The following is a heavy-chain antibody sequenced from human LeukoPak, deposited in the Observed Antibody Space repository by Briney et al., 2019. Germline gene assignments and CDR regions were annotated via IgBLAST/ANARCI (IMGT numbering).Heavy chain of an antibody. CDR3: ARGQMMTTVTTPGY. CDR2: IKQDGSEK. V-gene: IGHV3-7*01. Sequence: GGSLRLSCAASGFTFSSYWMSWVRQAPGKGLEWVANIKQDGSEKYYVDSVKGRFTISRDNAKNSLYLQMNSLRAEDTAVYYCARGQMMTTVTTPGYWGQGTLVTVSS. CDR1: GFTFSSYW. J-gene: IGHJ4*02. D-gene: IGHD4-17*01.